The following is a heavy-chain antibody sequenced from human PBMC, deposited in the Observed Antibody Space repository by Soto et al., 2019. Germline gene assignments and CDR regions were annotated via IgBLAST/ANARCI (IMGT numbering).Heavy chain of an antibody. CDR3: ARAPSTSWHTFDY. CDR1: GFIFSKYA. D-gene: IGHD2-2*01. V-gene: IGHV3-30*04. J-gene: IGHJ4*02. CDR2: ISYDGGQK. Sequence: QVQLMESGGGVVQPGRSLRLSCAASGFIFSKYAMHWVRQAPGKGLQWVSIISYDGGQKYHAASVQGRFTISRDNSKNAVYLQMNSLRGDDTAVYYCARAPSTSWHTFDYWGQGTLVTVSS.